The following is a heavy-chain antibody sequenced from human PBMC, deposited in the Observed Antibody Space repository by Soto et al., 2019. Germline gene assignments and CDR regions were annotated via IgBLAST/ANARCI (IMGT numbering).Heavy chain of an antibody. Sequence: NPGGSLRLSCAASGFTFSNAWMSWVRQAPGKGLEWVGRIKSKADGVTTDYAAPVKGRFTISRDDSKNTLYLQMNSLKTEDTAVYYCTTDQTPWLPLHYCGQGTLVTVSS. CDR2: IKSKADGVTT. V-gene: IGHV3-15*01. CDR1: GFTFSNAW. D-gene: IGHD6-19*01. J-gene: IGHJ4*02. CDR3: TTDQTPWLPLHY.